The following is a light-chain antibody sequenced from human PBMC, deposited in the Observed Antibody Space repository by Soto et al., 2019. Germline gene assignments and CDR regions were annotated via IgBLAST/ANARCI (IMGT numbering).Light chain of an antibody. CDR2: EVS. V-gene: IGLV2-14*01. Sequence: QSALTQPASVSGSPGQSITISCTGTSSDIGGYNYVSWYQQHPGKAPKLMIYEVSNRPSGVSNRFSGSKSGNPASLTISSLQAEAEADYYCSSSTSSSNYVFATGTKVTVL. J-gene: IGLJ1*01. CDR1: SSDIGGYNY. CDR3: SSSTSSSNYV.